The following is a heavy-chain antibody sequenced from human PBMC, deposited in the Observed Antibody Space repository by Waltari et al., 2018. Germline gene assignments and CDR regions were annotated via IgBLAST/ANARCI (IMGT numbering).Heavy chain of an antibody. CDR3: ARDSGGGYSYGYASYYFDY. Sequence: QVQLQESGPGLVKPSQTLSLTCTVSGGSISSGGYYWSWIRQHPGKGLEWIGYIYYSGRTYYTPSLKSRVTISVDTSKNQFSLKLSSVTAADTAVYYCARDSGGGYSYGYASYYFDYWGQGTLVTVSS. J-gene: IGHJ4*02. CDR1: GGSISSGGYY. CDR2: IYYSGRT. V-gene: IGHV4-31*03. D-gene: IGHD5-18*01.